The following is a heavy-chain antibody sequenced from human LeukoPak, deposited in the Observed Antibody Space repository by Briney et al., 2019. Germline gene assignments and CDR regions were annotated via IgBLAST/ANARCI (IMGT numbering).Heavy chain of an antibody. CDR3: AKSFLTTATGTGRAFDI. J-gene: IGHJ3*02. Sequence: GGSLRLSCAASGFSLGIYPMGWVRQAPGKGLEWVSGISAGGDDTYPADPLKGRFTISRDNSKKPLYLQMNSLRAEDTAEYYCAKSFLTTATGTGRAFDIWGQRTMVTVSS. V-gene: IGHV3-23*01. CDR2: ISAGGDDT. CDR1: GFSLGIYP. D-gene: IGHD1-1*01.